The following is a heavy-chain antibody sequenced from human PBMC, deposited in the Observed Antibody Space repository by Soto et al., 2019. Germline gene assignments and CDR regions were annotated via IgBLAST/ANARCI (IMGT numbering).Heavy chain of an antibody. V-gene: IGHV1-69*06. CDR3: ARLTLYDYVWGSYRSWFDY. CDR2: IIPIFGTA. Sequence: SVKGSCKASRGTFSSYAISWVRQAPVQGLEWMGGIIPIFGTANYAQKFQGRFTITADKTTSTAYMELSSLRSEDTAVYYCARLTLYDYVWGSYRSWFDYWGQGTLVTV. J-gene: IGHJ4*02. CDR1: RGTFSSYA. D-gene: IGHD3-16*02.